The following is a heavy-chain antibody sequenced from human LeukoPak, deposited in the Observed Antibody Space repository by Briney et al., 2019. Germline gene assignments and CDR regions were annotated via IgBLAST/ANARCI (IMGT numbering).Heavy chain of an antibody. CDR2: ISGDTGYI. CDR3: AKDLYVRGITPYYFDS. J-gene: IGHJ4*02. V-gene: IGHV3-21*01. D-gene: IGHD3-10*02. Sequence: GGSLRLSCAASGFTFSSYEMNWVRQAPGKGLEWVASISGDTGYIDYSDSLEGRFTITRDNAKNSLFLQMNTLRAGDTAIYYCAKDLYVRGITPYYFDSWGQGTQVIVSS. CDR1: GFTFSSYE.